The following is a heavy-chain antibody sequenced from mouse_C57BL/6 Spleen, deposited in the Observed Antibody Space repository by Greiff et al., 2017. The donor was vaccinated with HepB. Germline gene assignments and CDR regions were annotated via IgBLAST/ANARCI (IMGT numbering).Heavy chain of an antibody. CDR3: ARGGDGSSDWYFDV. V-gene: IGHV1-52*01. CDR2: IAPSDSET. Sequence: QVQLQQPGAELVRPGSSVKLSCKASGYTFTSYWMHWVKQRPLQGLEWIGNIAPSDSETHYSQKFKDKATLTVDKSSSTAYMQLSSLTSEDSAVYYCARGGDGSSDWYFDVWGTGTTVTVSS. CDR1: GYTFTSYW. D-gene: IGHD1-1*01. J-gene: IGHJ1*03.